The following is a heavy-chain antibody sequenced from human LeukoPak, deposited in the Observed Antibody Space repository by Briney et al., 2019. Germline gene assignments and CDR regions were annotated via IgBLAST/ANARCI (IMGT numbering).Heavy chain of an antibody. CDR1: GGSIGSYY. D-gene: IGHD4-11*01. J-gene: IGHJ5*02. CDR2: IYTSGST. CDR3: ARGRTVALWFDP. V-gene: IGHV4-4*07. Sequence: SETLSLTRTVSGGSIGSYYWSWIRQPAGKGLEWIGRIYTSGSTNYNPSLKSRVTMSVDTSKNQFSLKLSSVTAADTAVYYCARGRTVALWFDPWGQGTLVTVSS.